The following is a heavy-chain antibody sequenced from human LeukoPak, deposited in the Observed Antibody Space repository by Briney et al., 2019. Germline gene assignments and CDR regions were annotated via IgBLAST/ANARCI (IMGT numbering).Heavy chain of an antibody. Sequence: SETLSLTCAVYGGSFSGYYWSWIRQPPGKGLEWIGEINHSGSTNYNPSLKSQVTISVDTSKNQFSLELSSVTAADTAVYYCAGRDGYYWGQGTLVTVSS. J-gene: IGHJ4*02. D-gene: IGHD5-24*01. CDR1: GGSFSGYY. CDR3: AGRDGYY. CDR2: INHSGST. V-gene: IGHV4-34*01.